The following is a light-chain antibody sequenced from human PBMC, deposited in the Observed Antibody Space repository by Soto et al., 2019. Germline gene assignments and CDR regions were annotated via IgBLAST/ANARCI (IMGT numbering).Light chain of an antibody. V-gene: IGLV1-40*01. CDR3: QSYDSSLSGWV. J-gene: IGLJ3*02. CDR2: GNS. CDR1: SSNIGAGYN. Sequence: QSVLTQPPSVSGAPGQRVTISCTGSSSNIGAGYNVHWYQQLPGTAPKLLIYGNSNRPSGVPDRFSGSKSGTSASLAITGRQAEDEADYYSQSYDSSLSGWVFGGGTKLTVL.